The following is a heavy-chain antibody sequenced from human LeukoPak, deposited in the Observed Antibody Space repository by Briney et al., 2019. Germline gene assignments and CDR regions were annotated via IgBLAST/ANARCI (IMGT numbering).Heavy chain of an antibody. CDR2: INQDGSEK. D-gene: IGHD3-22*01. Sequence: GGSLRLSCAASGFTFSSYYMTWVRQAPGKGLEWLANINQDGSEKYYVDSVKGRFTISRDNAKNSLYLQMNSLRGEDTAVYYCARDANYFDSSSYYDALDVWGQGTMVTVSS. J-gene: IGHJ3*01. CDR3: ARDANYFDSSSYYDALDV. CDR1: GFTFSSYY. V-gene: IGHV3-7*01.